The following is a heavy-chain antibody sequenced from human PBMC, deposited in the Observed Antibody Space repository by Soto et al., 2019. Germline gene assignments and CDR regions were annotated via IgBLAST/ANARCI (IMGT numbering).Heavy chain of an antibody. CDR2: IIPIFGTA. CDR1: GGTFSSYT. CDR3: ARGNHRWLQLWYFDL. V-gene: IGHV1-69*12. Sequence: QVQLVQSGAEVKKPGSSVTVSCKASGGTFSSYTISWVRQAPGQGLEWMGGIIPIFGTANYAQKFQGRVTITADEATSPAYMELSSLRSGDTAVYYCARGNHRWLQLWYFDLWGRGTLVTVSS. D-gene: IGHD5-12*01. J-gene: IGHJ2*01.